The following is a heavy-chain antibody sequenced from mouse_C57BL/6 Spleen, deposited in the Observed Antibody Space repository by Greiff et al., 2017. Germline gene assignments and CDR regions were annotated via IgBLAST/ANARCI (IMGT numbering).Heavy chain of an antibody. CDR3: TRAEDSTVVAFDY. V-gene: IGHV1-15*01. CDR1: GYTFTDYE. J-gene: IGHJ2*01. Sequence: QVHVKQSGAELVRPGASVTLSCKASGYTFTDYEMHWVKQTPVHGLEWIGAIDPETGGTAYNQKFKGKAILTADKSSSTAYMELRSLTSEDSAVYYCTRAEDSTVVAFDYWGQGTTLTVSS. CDR2: IDPETGGT. D-gene: IGHD1-1*01.